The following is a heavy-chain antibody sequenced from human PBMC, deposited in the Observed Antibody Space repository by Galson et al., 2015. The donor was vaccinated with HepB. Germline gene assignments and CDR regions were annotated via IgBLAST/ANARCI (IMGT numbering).Heavy chain of an antibody. Sequence: SLRLSCAASGFTFSSYGMHWVRQAPGKGLEWVAVISYDGSNKYYADSVKGRFTISRDNSKNTLYLQMNSLRDEDTAVYYCARDLGITMVRGVSSYHDAFDIWGQGTMVTVSS. V-gene: IGHV3-30*03. CDR3: ARDLGITMVRGVSSYHDAFDI. D-gene: IGHD3-10*01. CDR2: ISYDGSNK. CDR1: GFTFSSYG. J-gene: IGHJ3*02.